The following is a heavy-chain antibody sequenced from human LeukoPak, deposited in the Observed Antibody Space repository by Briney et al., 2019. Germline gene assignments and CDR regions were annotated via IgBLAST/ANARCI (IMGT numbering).Heavy chain of an antibody. CDR2: IYYSGST. V-gene: IGHV4-31*03. CDR1: GGSISSGGYY. J-gene: IGHJ6*02. CDR3: ARGARRLDSLGYYYGMDV. Sequence: SETLSLTCTVSGGSISSGGYYWSWIRQHPGKGLEWIGYIYYSGSTYYNPSLKSRVTISVDTSKNQFSLKLSSVTAADTAVYYCARGARRLDSLGYYYGMDVWGQGTTVTVSS. D-gene: IGHD1-14*01.